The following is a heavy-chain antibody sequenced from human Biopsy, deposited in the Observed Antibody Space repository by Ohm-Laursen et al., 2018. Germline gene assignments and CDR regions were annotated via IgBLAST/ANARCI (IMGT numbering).Heavy chain of an antibody. CDR3: ARAGVGSDGTDSYYYGVDV. CDR2: ISPSGATT. Sequence: VSSVKVSCKASGNTFATYHIHWVRQAPGQGLEWMGVISPSGATTSFSQKFQGRITMTRDTSTGTVYMDLNSLGSEDTAVYYCARAGVGSDGTDSYYYGVDVWGPGTTVTVSS. CDR1: GNTFATYH. J-gene: IGHJ6*02. D-gene: IGHD5-24*01. V-gene: IGHV1-46*01.